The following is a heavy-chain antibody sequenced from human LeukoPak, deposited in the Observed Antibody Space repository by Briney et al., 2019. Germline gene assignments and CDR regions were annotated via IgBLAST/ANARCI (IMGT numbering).Heavy chain of an antibody. D-gene: IGHD3-22*01. V-gene: IGHV4-4*07. CDR3: AREKYYYDSSGYPIKGYYYYMDV. CDR1: GGSISSYY. CDR2: IYSTGST. J-gene: IGHJ6*03. Sequence: SETLSLTCTVSGGSISSYYWSWIRQPAGGGLEWIGHIYSTGSTNYNPSLKSRVTISVDTSKNQFSLKLSSVTAVDTAVYYCAREKYYYDSSGYPIKGYYYYMDVWGKGTTVTISS.